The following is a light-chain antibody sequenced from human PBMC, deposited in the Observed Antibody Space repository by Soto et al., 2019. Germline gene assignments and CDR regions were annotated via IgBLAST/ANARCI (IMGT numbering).Light chain of an antibody. CDR2: GAS. Sequence: EVVMTQSPATLSVSPGERVTLSCRSSQSVADNLAWFQQKPGQGPRLLIYGASTRATGIPARFSGSGSGTDFTLTISRLEPEDFAVYYCQQRYRWPPITFGQGTRLEIK. J-gene: IGKJ5*01. CDR1: QSVADN. V-gene: IGKV3-15*01. CDR3: QQRYRWPPIT.